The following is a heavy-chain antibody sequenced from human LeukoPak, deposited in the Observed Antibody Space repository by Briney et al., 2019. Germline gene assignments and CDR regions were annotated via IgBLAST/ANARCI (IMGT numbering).Heavy chain of an antibody. V-gene: IGHV4-34*01. J-gene: IGHJ6*02. CDR2: INHSGST. CDR1: GGSFSGYY. D-gene: IGHD1-1*01. CDR3: ARSVNWKDFYYYYGMDV. Sequence: SETLSLTCAVYGGSFSGYYWIWIRQPPGKGLEWIGEINHSGSTNYNPSLKSRVTVSVDTSKNQFSLKLSSVTAADTAVYYCARSVNWKDFYYYYGMDVWGQGTTVTVSS.